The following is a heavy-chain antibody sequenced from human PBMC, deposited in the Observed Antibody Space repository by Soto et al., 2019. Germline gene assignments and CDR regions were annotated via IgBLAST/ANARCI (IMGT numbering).Heavy chain of an antibody. CDR2: IYYSGST. CDR1: GGSISSYY. V-gene: IGHV4-59*08. J-gene: IGHJ2*01. CDR3: ARFNWYFDL. Sequence: PSETLSLTCTVSGGSISSYYWSWIRQPPGKGLEWIGYIYYSGSTSYNPSLKSRVTISVDTSKNQLSLKLSSVTAADTAVYYCARFNWYFDLWGRGTLVTVSS.